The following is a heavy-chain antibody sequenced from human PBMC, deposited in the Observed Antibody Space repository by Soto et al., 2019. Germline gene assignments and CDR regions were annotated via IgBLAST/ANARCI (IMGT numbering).Heavy chain of an antibody. V-gene: IGHV1-69*06. CDR1: GGTFSSYA. D-gene: IGHD2-2*02. J-gene: IGHJ5*02. Sequence: ASVQVSCKASGGTFSSYAISCVRRDPGQGLEWMGGIIPIFGTANYAQKFQGRVTITADKSTSTAYMELSSLRSEDTAVYYCARGRDVVVVPAAIFNWFDPWGQGTLVNVA. CDR3: ARGRDVVVVPAAIFNWFDP. CDR2: IIPIFGTA.